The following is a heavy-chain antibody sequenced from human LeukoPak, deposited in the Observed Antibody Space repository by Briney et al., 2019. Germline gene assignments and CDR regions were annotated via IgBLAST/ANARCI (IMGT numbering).Heavy chain of an antibody. D-gene: IGHD3-16*01. CDR3: ARGRVVGDYVIDS. V-gene: IGHV4-34*01. CDR2: IDHSGGI. CDR1: GGSFSYYY. Sequence: SETLSLTFAVYGGSFSYYYWSWIRQPPGKRLEWIGEIDHSGGINYNPSLKSRVTLSVDTSKNQFSLKVTSTTAADTALYYCARGRVVGDYVIDSWGQGTLVTVSS. J-gene: IGHJ4*02.